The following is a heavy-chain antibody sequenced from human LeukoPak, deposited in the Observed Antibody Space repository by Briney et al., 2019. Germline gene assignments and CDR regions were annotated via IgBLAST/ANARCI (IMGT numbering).Heavy chain of an antibody. V-gene: IGHV1-18*01. CDR3: ARGRTPTEFWNYYYYGMDV. Sequence: GASVKVSCKASGYTFTSYGISWVRQAPGQGLEWKGWISAYNGNTNYAQKLQGRVTMTTDTSTSTAYMELRSLRSDDTAVYYCARGRTPTEFWNYYYYGMDVWGQGTTVTVSS. D-gene: IGHD3-3*01. CDR2: ISAYNGNT. CDR1: GYTFTSYG. J-gene: IGHJ6*02.